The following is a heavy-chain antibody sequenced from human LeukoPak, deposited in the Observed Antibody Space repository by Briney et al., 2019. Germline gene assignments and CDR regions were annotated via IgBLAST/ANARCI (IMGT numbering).Heavy chain of an antibody. CDR1: GFTFSSYW. D-gene: IGHD3-10*01. J-gene: IGHJ4*02. Sequence: GGSLRLSCAASGFTFSSYWMHWVRQAPGKGLEWVSAISGSGGSTYYADSVKGRFTISRDNSKNTLYLQMNSLRAEDTAVYYCAKSITMVSGSRRGYYFDYWGQGTLVTVSS. CDR3: AKSITMVSGSRRGYYFDY. V-gene: IGHV3-23*01. CDR2: ISGSGGST.